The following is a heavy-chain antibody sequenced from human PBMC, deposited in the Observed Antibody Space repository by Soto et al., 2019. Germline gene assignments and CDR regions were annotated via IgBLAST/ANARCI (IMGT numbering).Heavy chain of an antibody. CDR1: GFAFSSYA. V-gene: IGHV3-23*01. J-gene: IGHJ4*02. Sequence: EVQLLESGGGLVQPGGSLRLSCAASGFAFSSYAMSWVRQAPGKGLEWVSAISGSGGSTYYADSVKGRFTISRDNSKNTLYLQMNSLRAEDTAVYYCAKDNTIFGVVMNFDYWGQGTLVTVSS. CDR2: ISGSGGST. D-gene: IGHD3-3*01. CDR3: AKDNTIFGVVMNFDY.